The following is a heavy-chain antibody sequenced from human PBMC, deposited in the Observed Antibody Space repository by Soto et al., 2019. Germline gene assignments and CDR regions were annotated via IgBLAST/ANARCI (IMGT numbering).Heavy chain of an antibody. CDR1: GFTFSSYA. D-gene: IGHD2-2*01. CDR2: ISYDGSNK. CDR3: ARGSFGCSSTSCYAYGMDV. J-gene: IGHJ6*02. V-gene: IGHV3-30-3*01. Sequence: GGSLRLSCAASGFTFSSYAMHWIRQAPGKGLEWVAVISYDGSNKYYADSVKGRFTISRDNSKNTLYLQMNSLRAEGTAVYYCARGSFGCSSTSCYAYGMDVWGQGTTFTV.